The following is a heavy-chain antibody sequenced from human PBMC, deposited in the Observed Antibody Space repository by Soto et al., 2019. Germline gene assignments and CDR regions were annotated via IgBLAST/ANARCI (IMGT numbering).Heavy chain of an antibody. CDR2: IYWDEDK. J-gene: IGHJ5*02. V-gene: IGHV2-5*02. CDR1: GFSLSTSGVG. Sequence: QITLKESGPPLVKPTQTLTLTCTFSGFSLSTSGVGVGWIRQPPGKALEWLALIYWDEDKRYSPSLKSRLTITKDTSKNQVDLTMTNMDPVDTATYYCAHRRIEWFGAPKNWFAPWGQGTLVTVSS. CDR3: AHRRIEWFGAPKNWFAP. D-gene: IGHD3-10*01.